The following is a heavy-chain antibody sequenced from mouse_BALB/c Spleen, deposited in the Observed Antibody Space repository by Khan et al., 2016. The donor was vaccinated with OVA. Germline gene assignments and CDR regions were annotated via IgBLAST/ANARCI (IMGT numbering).Heavy chain of an antibody. D-gene: IGHD3-1*01. CDR2: IYPGGYFT. Sequence: VKLQESGGEVVRPGTSVKISCKASGYTFTNYWLGWVRQRPGHGLEWIGDIYPGGYFTNYNEQFKGKATLTVGTSSSTANMQLSSLTSEDSAVYFCARWATWYFDVWGAGTTVTVSS. CDR3: ARWATWYFDV. CDR1: GYTFTNYW. V-gene: IGHV1-63*02. J-gene: IGHJ1*01.